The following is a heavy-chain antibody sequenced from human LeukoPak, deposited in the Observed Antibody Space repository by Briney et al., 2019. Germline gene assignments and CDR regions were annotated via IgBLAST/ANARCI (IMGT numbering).Heavy chain of an antibody. V-gene: IGHV4-4*07. CDR3: ARDGTSSSWYVYFQH. CDR1: GGSISSYY. J-gene: IGHJ1*01. Sequence: PSETLSLTCTVSGGSISSYYWSWIRQPAGKGLEWIGRIYTSGSTNYNPSLKSRVTMSVDTSKNQLSLKLSSVTAADTAVYYCARDGTSSSWYVYFQHWGQGTLVTVSS. CDR2: IYTSGST. D-gene: IGHD6-13*01.